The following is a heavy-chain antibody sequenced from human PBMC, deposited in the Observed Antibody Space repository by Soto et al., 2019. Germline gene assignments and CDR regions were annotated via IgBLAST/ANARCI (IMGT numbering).Heavy chain of an antibody. CDR1: GFTFSSYA. V-gene: IGHV3-30-3*01. J-gene: IGHJ6*02. CDR3: AREVSGMDV. Sequence: SLRLSCAASGFTFSSYAMHWVRQAPGKGLEWVAVISYDGSNKYYADSVKGRFTISRDNSKNTLYLQMNSLRAEDTAVYYCAREVSGMDVWGQGTTVTVSS. D-gene: IGHD2-21*01. CDR2: ISYDGSNK.